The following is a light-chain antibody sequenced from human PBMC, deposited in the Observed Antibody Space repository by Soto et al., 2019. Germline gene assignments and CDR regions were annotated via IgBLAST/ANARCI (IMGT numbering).Light chain of an antibody. CDR1: QSISSW. CDR2: DAS. CDR3: QQYNTYPWT. V-gene: IGKV1-5*01. J-gene: IGKJ1*01. Sequence: DIQLTQSPSTLSASVGGRFTFTCLASQSISSWLAWYEQKPGKAPKLLLYDASTLQSGVPSRFRGSGSGTDFTLTISRLPPDDFETYYCQQYNTYPWTFGQGTKVDIK.